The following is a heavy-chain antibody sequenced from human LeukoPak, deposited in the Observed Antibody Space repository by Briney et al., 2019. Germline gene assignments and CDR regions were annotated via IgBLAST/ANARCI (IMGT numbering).Heavy chain of an antibody. V-gene: IGHV4-59*01. CDR1: GGSISSYY. CDR3: ARVYGHGYYYYMDV. J-gene: IGHJ6*03. CDR2: IYYSGST. D-gene: IGHD2/OR15-2a*01. Sequence: SETLSLTCTVSGGSISSYYWSWIRQPPGKGLEWIGYIYYSGSTNYNPSLKSRVTISVDTSKNQFSLKLSSVTAADTAVYYCARVYGHGYYYYMDVWGKGTTVTISS.